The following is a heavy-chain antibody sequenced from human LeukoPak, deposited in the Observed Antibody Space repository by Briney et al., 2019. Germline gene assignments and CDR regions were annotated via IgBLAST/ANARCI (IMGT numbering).Heavy chain of an antibody. CDR3: ASRLAVAGTHYFDY. CDR1: GGSISSSSYY. D-gene: IGHD6-19*01. CDR2: IFYSGST. V-gene: IGHV4-39*01. J-gene: IGHJ4*02. Sequence: PSETLSLTCTVSGGSISSSSYYWGWIRQSPGKRLEWIGSIFYSGSTYYNPSLKSRVTISADTSKNQFSLNLRSVTAADTAVYYCASRLAVAGTHYFDYWGQGTLVTVSS.